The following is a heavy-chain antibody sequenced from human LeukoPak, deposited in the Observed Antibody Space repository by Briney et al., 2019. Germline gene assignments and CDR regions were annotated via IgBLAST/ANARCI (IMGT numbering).Heavy chain of an antibody. V-gene: IGHV1-18*01. Sequence: GASVKVSCKASGYTFINYGISWVRQAPGQGLEWMGWISTYNGNTNYAQKLQGRVTMTTDTSTSTGYMELRSLRSDDTAVYYCARVRDFWSGYPPRGMDVWGQGTTGTVSS. CDR1: GYTFINYG. D-gene: IGHD3-3*01. CDR3: ARVRDFWSGYPPRGMDV. CDR2: ISTYNGNT. J-gene: IGHJ6*02.